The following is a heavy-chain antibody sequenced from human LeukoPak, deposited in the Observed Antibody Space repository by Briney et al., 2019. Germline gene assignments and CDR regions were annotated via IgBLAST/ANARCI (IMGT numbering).Heavy chain of an antibody. CDR1: GGTFSTYA. Sequence: SVKVSCKASGGTFSTYAITWVRQAPGQGLDWMGRIIAMFGTANYAQKFQGRVTITADKSTSTAYMELSSLRSEDTAVYYCARSSRYYDILTGYQNYYYMDVWGKGTTVTVSS. D-gene: IGHD3-9*01. CDR3: ARSSRYYDILTGYQNYYYMDV. V-gene: IGHV1-69*06. J-gene: IGHJ6*03. CDR2: IIAMFGTA.